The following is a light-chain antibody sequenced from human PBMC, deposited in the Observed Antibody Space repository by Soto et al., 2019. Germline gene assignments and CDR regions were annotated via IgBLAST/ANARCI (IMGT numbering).Light chain of an antibody. CDR1: NIGAKS. V-gene: IGLV3-21*02. J-gene: IGLJ1*01. CDR2: DDR. CDR3: QVWHSLSAIYV. Sequence: SYELTQPPSVSVAPGQTASIPCGGDNIGAKSVHWYQQKSGQAPVLVVYDDRDRPSGIPERFSGSNSGNTATLTISRVEAGDEADYYCQVWHSLSAIYVFGPGTKVTVL.